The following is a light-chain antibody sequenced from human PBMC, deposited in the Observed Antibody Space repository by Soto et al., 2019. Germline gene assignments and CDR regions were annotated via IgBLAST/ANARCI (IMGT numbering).Light chain of an antibody. J-gene: IGKJ5*01. CDR3: QQTYTIPTA. Sequence: DIPLTQSPSSLSAYVGDRVTINCRATQTIGSYLNWYQQKPGKVPELLIYAASNLKSGVPSRFSASGSGTDFTLSISSLQPEDFATYYCQQTYTIPTAFGQGTRLEIK. CDR2: AAS. V-gene: IGKV1-39*01. CDR1: QTIGSY.